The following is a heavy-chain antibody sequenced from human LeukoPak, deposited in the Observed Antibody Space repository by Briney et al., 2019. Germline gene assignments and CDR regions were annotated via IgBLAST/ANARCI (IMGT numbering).Heavy chain of an antibody. J-gene: IGHJ4*02. CDR3: ARLRSSGPSRYFDY. Sequence: ASVKVSCKASGYTFTGYHIHWERQAPGQGLEWMGWINPNSGGTNYAQKFQGRVTMTRDTSISTAYMELSRLRSDDTAVYFCARLRSSGPSRYFDYWGQGTLVTVSS. D-gene: IGHD6-19*01. CDR1: GYTFTGYH. V-gene: IGHV1-2*02. CDR2: INPNSGGT.